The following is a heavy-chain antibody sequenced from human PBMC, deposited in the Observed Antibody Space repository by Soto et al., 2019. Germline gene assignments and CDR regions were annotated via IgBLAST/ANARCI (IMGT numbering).Heavy chain of an antibody. CDR2: SDPADGET. V-gene: IGHV1-24*01. CDR1: GYNLNDLS. CDR3: ATVIVSTIPLDY. Sequence: QVQLVQSGAEVKKPGASVKVSCKVSGYNLNDLSIHWVRQAPGKGLEWMGGSDPADGETIYAQKFQGRVTMTEATSTDTAYMELSCLRSEDTAVYYCATVIVSTIPLDYWGQGTLVPVSS. J-gene: IGHJ4*02. D-gene: IGHD5-12*01.